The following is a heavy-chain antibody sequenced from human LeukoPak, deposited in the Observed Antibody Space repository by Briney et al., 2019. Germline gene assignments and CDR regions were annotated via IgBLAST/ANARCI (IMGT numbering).Heavy chain of an antibody. Sequence: PGWSLRLSCAVSGFNVSSNYLNWVRQAPGKGPEWVSVIYSGGSTYYADSVKGRFTVSRDNSKNTLYLQMNSLRAEDTAVYHCARVDSRTAQFDYWGQGTLVTVSS. CDR3: ARVDSRTAQFDY. D-gene: IGHD6-13*01. V-gene: IGHV3-66*01. CDR1: GFNVSSNY. J-gene: IGHJ4*02. CDR2: IYSGGST.